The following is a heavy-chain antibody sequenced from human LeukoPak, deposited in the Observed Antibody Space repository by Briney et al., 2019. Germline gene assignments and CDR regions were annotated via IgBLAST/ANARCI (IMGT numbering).Heavy chain of an antibody. CDR1: GFTVSSNY. CDR3: ARAEWELLQGFYFDY. CDR2: IYSGGST. J-gene: IGHJ4*02. V-gene: IGHV3-53*01. Sequence: PGGSLLLSCAASGFTVSSNYMSWVRQAPGKGLEWVSVIYSGGSTYYADSVKGRFTISRDNSKNTLYLQMNSLRAEDTAVYYCARAEWELLQGFYFDYWGQGTLVTVSS. D-gene: IGHD1-26*01.